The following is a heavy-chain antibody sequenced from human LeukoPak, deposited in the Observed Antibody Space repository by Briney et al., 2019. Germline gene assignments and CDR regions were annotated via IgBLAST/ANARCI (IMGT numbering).Heavy chain of an antibody. CDR3: AKPTHYDDAFDI. D-gene: IGHD3-22*01. CDR1: GFTFDDYA. Sequence: GGSLRLSCAASGFTFDDYAMHWVRQAPGKGLEWVSGISWNSGSIGYADSVKGRFTISRDNAKDSLYLQMNSLRAEDTALYYCAKPTHYDDAFDIWGQGTMVTVSS. J-gene: IGHJ3*02. CDR2: ISWNSGSI. V-gene: IGHV3-9*01.